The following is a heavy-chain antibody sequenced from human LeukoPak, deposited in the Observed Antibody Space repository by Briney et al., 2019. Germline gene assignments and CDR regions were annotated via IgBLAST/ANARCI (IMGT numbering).Heavy chain of an antibody. J-gene: IGHJ4*02. CDR2: ISYDGSNK. V-gene: IGHV3-30*04. CDR1: GFTFSSYS. Sequence: GGSLRLSCAASGFTFSSYSMHCVRQAPGEGLEGGAVISYDGSNKYYADSLKGRFTISRDNSKNTLYLQMNSTRAEDTAVYYCARDRTYSFDYWGQGTLVTVSS. CDR3: ARDRTYSFDY.